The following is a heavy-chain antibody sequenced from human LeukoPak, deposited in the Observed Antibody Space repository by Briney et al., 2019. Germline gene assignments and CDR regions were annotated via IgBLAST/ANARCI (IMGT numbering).Heavy chain of an antibody. CDR3: AKDDHTYCGGDCYMDY. CDR2: ISGSGGST. D-gene: IGHD2-21*02. CDR1: GFTVSSNY. V-gene: IGHV3-23*01. J-gene: IGHJ4*02. Sequence: GGSLRLSCAASGFTVSSNYMSWVRQAPGKGLEWVSAISGSGGSTYYADSVKGRFTISRDNSKNTLYLQMNSLRAEDTAVYYCAKDDHTYCGGDCYMDYWGQGTLVTVSS.